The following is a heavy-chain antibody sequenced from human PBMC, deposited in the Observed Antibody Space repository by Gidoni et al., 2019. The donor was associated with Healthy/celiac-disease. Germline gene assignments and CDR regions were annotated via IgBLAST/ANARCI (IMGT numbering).Heavy chain of an antibody. D-gene: IGHD6-19*01. V-gene: IGHV5-51*01. CDR1: GYSFTSYW. CDR3: ARRGIAVAGRGDAFDI. CDR2: ISPGDSDT. Sequence: EVQLVQSGAAVKKPGESLKISCKGSGYSFTSYWIGWVRQMPGKGLEWMGIISPGDSDTRYSPSFQGQVTISADKSISTAYLQWSSLKASDTAMYYCARRGIAVAGRGDAFDIWGQGTMVTVSS. J-gene: IGHJ3*02.